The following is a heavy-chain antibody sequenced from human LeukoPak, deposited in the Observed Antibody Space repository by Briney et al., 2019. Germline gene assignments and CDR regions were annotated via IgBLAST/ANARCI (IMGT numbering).Heavy chain of an antibody. J-gene: IGHJ4*02. CDR1: GGSMYSYY. CDR3: ARARDGYKLDY. D-gene: IGHD5-24*01. CDR2: IYYSGST. V-gene: IGHV4-59*01. Sequence: PSETLSLTCSVSGGSMYSYYWSWIRQPPGKGLEGIGYIYYSGSTNYNPSLKSRVTLSIDTSKKHFSLKLSSVTAADTALYSCARARDGYKLDYWGQGTLVTVS.